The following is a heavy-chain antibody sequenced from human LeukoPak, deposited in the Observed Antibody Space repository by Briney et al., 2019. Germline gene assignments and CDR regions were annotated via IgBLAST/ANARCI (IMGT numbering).Heavy chain of an antibody. V-gene: IGHV3-48*02. Sequence: GGSLRLSCAASGFTFSTYEMNWVRQAPGKGLEWVSYISSSSSTIYYADSVKGRFTISRDNGKNSLYLQMNSLRDEDTAVYYCARGFVVGGYLAFGMDVWGQGTTVTVSS. CDR3: ARGFVVGGYLAFGMDV. J-gene: IGHJ6*02. D-gene: IGHD5-18*01. CDR1: GFTFSTYE. CDR2: ISSSSSTI.